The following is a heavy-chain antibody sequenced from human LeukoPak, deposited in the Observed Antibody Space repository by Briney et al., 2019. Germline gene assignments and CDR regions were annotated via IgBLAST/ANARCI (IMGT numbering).Heavy chain of an antibody. J-gene: IGHJ5*02. V-gene: IGHV3-30*02. CDR3: AKDTFWSGYSSKGWFDP. CDR2: IRYDGSNK. D-gene: IGHD3-3*01. Sequence: GGSLRLSCAASGFTFSSYGMHWVRQAPGKGLEWVAFIRYDGSNKYYADSVKGRFTNSRDNSKNTLYLQMNSLRAEDTAVYYCAKDTFWSGYSSKGWFDPWGQGTLVTVSS. CDR1: GFTFSSYG.